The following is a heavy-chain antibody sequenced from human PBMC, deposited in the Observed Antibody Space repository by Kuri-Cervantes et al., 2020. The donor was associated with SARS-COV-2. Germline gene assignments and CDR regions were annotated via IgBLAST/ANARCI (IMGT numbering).Heavy chain of an antibody. J-gene: IGHJ4*02. Sequence: ASVKVSCKASGYTFTSYAMHWVRQAPGQRLEWMGWINAGNGNTKYSQKFQGRVTITRDTSPSTAYMELSSLRSEDTAVYYCARTYCSSTSCSPGDYWGQGTLVTVSS. CDR2: INAGNGNT. CDR1: GYTFTSYA. CDR3: ARTYCSSTSCSPGDY. V-gene: IGHV1-3*01. D-gene: IGHD2-2*01.